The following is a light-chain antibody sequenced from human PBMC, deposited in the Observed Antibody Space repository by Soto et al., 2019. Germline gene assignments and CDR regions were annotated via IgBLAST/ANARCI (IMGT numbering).Light chain of an antibody. J-gene: IGKJ2*01. CDR3: QQYNNWPLYT. CDR2: GAS. V-gene: IGKV3-15*01. CDR1: QSVGSN. Sequence: EIVMTQSPGTLSVSPGERATLSCRASQSVGSNLAWYQQKGGQAPRLLIYGASIRATGIPARFSGSGSGTDFNLTISSLQSEDFAVYYCQQYNNWPLYTFGQGTKVETK.